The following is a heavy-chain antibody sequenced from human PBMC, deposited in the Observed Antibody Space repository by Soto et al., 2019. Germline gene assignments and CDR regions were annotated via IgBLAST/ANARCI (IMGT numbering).Heavy chain of an antibody. V-gene: IGHV4-34*01. CDR2: INHSGST. J-gene: IGHJ6*02. Sequence: SETLSLTCAVYGGSFSGYYWSWIRQPPGKGLEWIGEINHSGSTNYNPPLKSRVTISVDTSKNQFSLKLSSVTAADTAVYYCARERTGPKPTYHYYYYYGMDVWGQGTTVTVSS. D-gene: IGHD1-1*01. CDR3: ARERTGPKPTYHYYYYYGMDV. CDR1: GGSFSGYY.